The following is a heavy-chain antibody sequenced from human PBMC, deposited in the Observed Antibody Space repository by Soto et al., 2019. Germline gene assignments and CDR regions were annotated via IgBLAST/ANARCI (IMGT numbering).Heavy chain of an antibody. CDR1: GFTFADYA. J-gene: IGHJ3*02. CDR2: IRSKANGGTT. D-gene: IGHD2-2*01. CDR3: TRGGGSSRGAFDI. Sequence: EVQLVESGGGLVQPGRSLRLSCTASGFTFADYAMSWVRQAPGKGLEWVGFIRSKANGGTTEYAASVKGRFTISRDDFKSIAYLQMNSLKTEDTAVYYCTRGGGSSRGAFDIWGQGTMVIVSS. V-gene: IGHV3-49*04.